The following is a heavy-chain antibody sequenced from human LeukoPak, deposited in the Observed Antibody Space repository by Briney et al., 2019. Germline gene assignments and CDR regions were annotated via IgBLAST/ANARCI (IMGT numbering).Heavy chain of an antibody. V-gene: IGHV4-61*02. J-gene: IGHJ3*02. CDR3: ARARGDRGYAFDI. CDR1: GGSISSGSYY. CDR2: IYTSGST. Sequence: SQTLSLTCTVSGGSISSGSYYWSWIRQPAGKGLEWIGRIYTSGSTNYNPSLKSRVTISVDTSKNQFSLKLSSVTAAGTGVYYCARARGDRGYAFDIWGQGTMVTVSS. D-gene: IGHD5-12*01.